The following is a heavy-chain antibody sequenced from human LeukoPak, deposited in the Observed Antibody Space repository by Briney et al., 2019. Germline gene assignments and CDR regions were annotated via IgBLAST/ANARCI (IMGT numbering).Heavy chain of an antibody. J-gene: IGHJ3*02. Sequence: ASVKVSCKASGYTFTGYYMHWGRQAPGQGLEWMGWSNPNRCGTNYAQKFQGRVTMTRDTSISTAYMELSRLRSDDTAVYYCASVRGYCSGGSCYPDAFDIWGQGTMVTVSS. CDR1: GYTFTGYY. CDR3: ASVRGYCSGGSCYPDAFDI. D-gene: IGHD2-15*01. V-gene: IGHV1-2*02. CDR2: SNPNRCGT.